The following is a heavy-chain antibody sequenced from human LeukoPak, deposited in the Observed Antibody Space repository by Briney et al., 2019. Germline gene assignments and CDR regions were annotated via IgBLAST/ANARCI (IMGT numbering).Heavy chain of an antibody. Sequence: GGSLRLSCAASGFTISSTYMNWVRQAPGKGLEWVAIIFDDGSAYYADSVKGRFSISRDNYKNTLYLQMNSLRAEDTAVYYCAKGDCSGGSCFSFDSWGQGTLVTVSS. CDR2: IFDDGSA. CDR3: AKGDCSGGSCFSFDS. V-gene: IGHV3-66*01. J-gene: IGHJ4*02. D-gene: IGHD2-15*01. CDR1: GFTISSTY.